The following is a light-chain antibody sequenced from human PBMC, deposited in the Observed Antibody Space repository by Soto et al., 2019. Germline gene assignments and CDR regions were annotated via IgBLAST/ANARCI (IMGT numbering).Light chain of an antibody. J-gene: IGKJ3*01. Sequence: IQMTQSPSSVSASVVARVTITCRASQTINRWLAWHQQKPGEAPNLPIFSASSLQVGVPSRFSGSESGTHFTLTITNLQPEDVETYYYQQAHGFPLTFGHWTQVYLK. CDR2: SAS. CDR1: QTINRW. V-gene: IGKV1-12*01. CDR3: QQAHGFPLT.